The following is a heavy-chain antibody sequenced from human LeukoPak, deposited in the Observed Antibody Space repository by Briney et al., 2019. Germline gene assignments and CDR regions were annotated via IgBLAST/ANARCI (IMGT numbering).Heavy chain of an antibody. V-gene: IGHV4-59*01. CDR2: IYDSVNT. D-gene: IGHD3-22*01. CDR3: ARVRRYYDSSGYPSRLFDY. CDR1: GGSISSYY. Sequence: PSETLSLTCTVSGGSISSYYWSWIRQSPGKGLEWIGYIYDSVNTNYNPSLESRVTISVDTSKKQFSLKLTSVTAADTAVYYCARVRRYYDSSGYPSRLFDYWGQGTPVTVSS. J-gene: IGHJ4*01.